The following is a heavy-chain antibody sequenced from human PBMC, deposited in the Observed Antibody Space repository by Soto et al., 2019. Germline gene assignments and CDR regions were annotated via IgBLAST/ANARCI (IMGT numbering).Heavy chain of an antibody. V-gene: IGHV3-21*01. CDR3: ASLGVYYDSSGLYGMDV. CDR1: GFTFSSYS. CDR2: ISSSSSYI. Sequence: VSLRLSCAASGFTFSSYSMNWVRQAPGKGLEWVSSISSSSSYIYYADSVKGRFTISRDNAKNSLYLQMNSLRAEDTAVYYCASLGVYYDSSGLYGMDVWGEGTTVTVSS. J-gene: IGHJ6*04. D-gene: IGHD3-22*01.